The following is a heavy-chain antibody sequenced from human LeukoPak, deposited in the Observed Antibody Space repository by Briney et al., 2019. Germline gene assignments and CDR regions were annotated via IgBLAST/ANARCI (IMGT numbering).Heavy chain of an antibody. J-gene: IGHJ4*02. V-gene: IGHV1-2*02. CDR3: ARANPPYCSSTTCLFDY. CDR1: GYTFTGYY. CDR2: INPNSGDT. D-gene: IGHD2-2*01. Sequence: GASVKVSCKASGYTFTGYYMRWVRQAPGQGFEWMGWINPNSGDTNYTQKFQGRVTMTRDTSISTAHMELSRLRSDDTAVYYCARANPPYCSSTTCLFDYWGQGTLVTVSS.